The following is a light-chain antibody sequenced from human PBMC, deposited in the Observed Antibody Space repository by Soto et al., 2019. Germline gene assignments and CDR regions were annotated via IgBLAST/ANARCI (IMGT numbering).Light chain of an antibody. CDR3: SSDGGNHNLL. J-gene: IGLJ2*01. Sequence: QSALTQPPSAPGSPGQSVTISCTGTSSDVGGYNSVSWYQQYPGKAPKLMIYEDTKRPSGVPDRFSGSKSGNTASLTVSGLQAEDEADYYCSSDGGNHNLLFGGGTKLTVL. V-gene: IGLV2-8*01. CDR2: EDT. CDR1: SSDVGGYNS.